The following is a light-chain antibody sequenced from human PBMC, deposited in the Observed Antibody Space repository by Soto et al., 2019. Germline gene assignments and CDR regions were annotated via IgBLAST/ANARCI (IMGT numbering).Light chain of an antibody. V-gene: IGKV1-9*01. Sequence: IQLTQSPSSLSASVGDRVTITCRASQGISSFLAWYQQKPGKAPKLLIYGASTLQSGVPSRFSGSGSGTDFTLIIGSLQPEDVATCYCQQLNSFPIPFGPGTKVDIK. J-gene: IGKJ3*01. CDR2: GAS. CDR1: QGISSF. CDR3: QQLNSFPIP.